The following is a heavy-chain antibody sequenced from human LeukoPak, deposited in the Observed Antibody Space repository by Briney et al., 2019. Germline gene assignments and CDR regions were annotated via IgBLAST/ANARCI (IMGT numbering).Heavy chain of an antibody. CDR3: ARDRGSSSFAGYYYYYMDV. D-gene: IGHD6-6*01. J-gene: IGHJ6*03. V-gene: IGHV4-4*07. Sequence: SETLSLTCTVSGGSISSYYWSWIRQSAGRGLEWIGRIYTSGSTNYNPSLKSRVTMSVDTSKNQFSLKLSSVTAADTAVYYCARDRGSSSFAGYYYYYMDVWGKGTTVTVSS. CDR1: GGSISSYY. CDR2: IYTSGST.